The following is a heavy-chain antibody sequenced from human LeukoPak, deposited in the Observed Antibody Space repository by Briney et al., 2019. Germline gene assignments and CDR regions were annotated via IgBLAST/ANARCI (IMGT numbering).Heavy chain of an antibody. J-gene: IGHJ4*02. V-gene: IGHV3-30*04. D-gene: IGHD3-3*01. CDR2: ISYDGSNK. CDR1: GFTFSSYA. CDR3: ASRITIFGRDY. Sequence: GGSLRLSCAASGFTFSSYAMHWVRQAPGKGLEWVAVISYDGSNKYYADSVKGRFTISRDNSKSTLYLQMNSLRAEDTAVYYCASRITIFGRDYWGQGTLATVSS.